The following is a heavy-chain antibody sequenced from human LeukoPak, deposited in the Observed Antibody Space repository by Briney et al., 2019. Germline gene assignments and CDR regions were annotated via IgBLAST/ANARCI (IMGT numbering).Heavy chain of an antibody. V-gene: IGHV3-66*01. CDR2: IYSGGST. Sequence: HPGGSLRLSCAASGFTVSSNYMSWVRQAPGKGLEWVSVIYSGGSTYYADSVKGRFTISRDNSKNTLYLQMNSLRAEDTAVYYCATSVELYYYYGMDVWGQGTTVTVSS. J-gene: IGHJ6*02. D-gene: IGHD5-24*01. CDR3: ATSVELYYYYGMDV. CDR1: GFTVSSNY.